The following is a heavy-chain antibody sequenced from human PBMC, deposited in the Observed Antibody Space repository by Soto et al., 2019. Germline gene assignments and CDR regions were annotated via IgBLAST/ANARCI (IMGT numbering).Heavy chain of an antibody. V-gene: IGHV1-69*01. J-gene: IGHJ6*02. Sequence: QVQLVQSGAEVKKPGSSVKVSCKASGGTFSSYAISWVRQAPGQGLEWMGGIIPISGTANYAQKFQGRGTITADESTSTAYMEQSSLRSEDTAVYYCARSQGSSTSLEIYYYYYYGMDVWGQGTTVTVSS. CDR1: GGTFSSYA. D-gene: IGHD2-2*01. CDR3: ARSQGSSTSLEIYYYYYYGMDV. CDR2: IIPISGTA.